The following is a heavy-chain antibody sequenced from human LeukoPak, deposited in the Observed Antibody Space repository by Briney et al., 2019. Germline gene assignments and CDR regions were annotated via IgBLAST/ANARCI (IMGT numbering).Heavy chain of an antibody. Sequence: PGGSLRLSCAASGFTFGNYDMSWVRQAPGKGLEWVSGISSSGGGTYYADSVKGRSTISRDNSKNTLYLQMNSLRVEDTALYYCAKLGQYYFDYWGQGTLVTVSS. V-gene: IGHV3-23*01. J-gene: IGHJ4*02. CDR2: ISSSGGGT. CDR3: AKLGQYYFDY. CDR1: GFTFGNYD.